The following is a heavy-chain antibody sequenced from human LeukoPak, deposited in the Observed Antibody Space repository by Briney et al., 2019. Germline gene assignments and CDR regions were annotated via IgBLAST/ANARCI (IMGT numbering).Heavy chain of an antibody. CDR1: GFTFDDYG. CDR2: INWNGGST. Sequence: GGSLRLSCAASGFTFDDYGMSWVRQAPGKGLEWVSGINWNGGSTGYADSVKGGFTISRDNAKNSLYLQMNSLRAEDTALYYCARVPYCGGDCPKYFQHWGQGTLVTVSS. J-gene: IGHJ1*01. V-gene: IGHV3-20*04. CDR3: ARVPYCGGDCPKYFQH. D-gene: IGHD2-21*02.